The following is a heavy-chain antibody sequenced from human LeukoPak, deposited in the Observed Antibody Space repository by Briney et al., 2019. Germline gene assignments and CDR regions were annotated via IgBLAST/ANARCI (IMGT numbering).Heavy chain of an antibody. CDR1: GFTFSSYW. D-gene: IGHD2-2*01. CDR2: IKQDGSEK. Sequence: GALRLSCAASGFTFSSYWMSWVRQAPGKGLEWVANIKQDGSEKYYVDSVKGRFTISRDNAKNSLYLQMNSLRAEDTAVYYCAREESGYCSSTSCYERHWGQGTLVTVSS. J-gene: IGHJ4*02. CDR3: AREESGYCSSTSCYERH. V-gene: IGHV3-7*01.